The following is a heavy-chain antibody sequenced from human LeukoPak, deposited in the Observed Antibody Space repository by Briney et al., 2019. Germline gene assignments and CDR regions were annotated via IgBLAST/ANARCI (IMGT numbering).Heavy chain of an antibody. Sequence: GGSLRLSCAASRFTSSSYSMNWVRQAPGRGLEWVSSTTSSSTYIYYADSVKGRFTISRDNAKNSLYLQMNSLRAEDTGVYYCASEHIAGTLWYFDYWGQGTLVTVSS. D-gene: IGHD6-13*01. V-gene: IGHV3-21*01. J-gene: IGHJ4*02. CDR3: ASEHIAGTLWYFDY. CDR2: TTSSSTYI. CDR1: RFTSSSYS.